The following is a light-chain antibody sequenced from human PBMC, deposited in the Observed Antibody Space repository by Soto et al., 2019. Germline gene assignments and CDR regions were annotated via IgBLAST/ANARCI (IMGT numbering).Light chain of an antibody. V-gene: IGLV2-14*01. CDR1: SSDIGGFNY. CDR3: GSYTSSSTLAV. J-gene: IGLJ1*01. CDR2: EVS. Sequence: QSALTQPASVSGSPGQSITISCTGTSSDIGGFNYVSWFQQHPGTAPKLMIYEVSNRPSGVSNRFSGSKSGNTASLTISGLQAEDEADYYCGSYTSSSTLAVFGPGTKVTVL.